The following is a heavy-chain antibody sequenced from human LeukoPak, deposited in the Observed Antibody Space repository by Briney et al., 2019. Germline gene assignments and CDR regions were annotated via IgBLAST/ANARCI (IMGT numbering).Heavy chain of an antibody. Sequence: SETLSLTCTVSGGSISSYYWSWLRQPPGKGLEWIGYIYYGGSTNYNPSLKSRVTMSVHTSKHQFSLNLSSVTAADTAVYYCARANDFWSGYGIDYWGQGTLVTVSS. J-gene: IGHJ4*02. CDR2: IYYGGST. D-gene: IGHD3-3*01. CDR1: GGSISSYY. V-gene: IGHV4-59*01. CDR3: ARANDFWSGYGIDY.